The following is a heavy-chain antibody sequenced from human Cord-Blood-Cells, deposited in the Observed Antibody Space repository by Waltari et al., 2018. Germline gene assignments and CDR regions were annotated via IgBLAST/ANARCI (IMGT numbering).Heavy chain of an antibody. D-gene: IGHD5-18*01. CDR2: INPNSGGT. CDR3: ARDWGYSYGWYFDL. CDR1: GYTFTGYY. V-gene: IGHV1-2*02. Sequence: KASGYTFTGYYMHWVRQAPGQGLEWMGWINPNSGGTNYAQKFQGRVTMTRDTSISTAYMELSRLRSDDTAVYYCARDWGYSYGWYFDLWGRGTLVTVSS. J-gene: IGHJ2*01.